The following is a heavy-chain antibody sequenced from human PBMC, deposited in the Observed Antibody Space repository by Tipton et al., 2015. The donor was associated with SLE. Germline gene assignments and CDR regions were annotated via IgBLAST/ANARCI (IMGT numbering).Heavy chain of an antibody. V-gene: IGHV4-59*01. D-gene: IGHD7-27*01. CDR1: GGSISLYY. J-gene: IGHJ4*02. Sequence: TLSLTCTVSGGSISLYYWSWIRQPPGKGLEWIGYIYYSGSTNYNPSLKSRVTISVDTSKNHFSLKLSSVTAADTAVYYCARHLGLLGRGYFDYWGQGTLVTVSS. CDR3: ARHLGLLGRGYFDY. CDR2: IYYSGST.